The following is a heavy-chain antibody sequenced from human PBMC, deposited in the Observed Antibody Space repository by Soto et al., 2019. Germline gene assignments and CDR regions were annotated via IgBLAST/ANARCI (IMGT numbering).Heavy chain of an antibody. D-gene: IGHD3-10*01. CDR2: ISSSSSTI. V-gene: IGHV3-48*02. Sequence: TGGSLRLSCAASGFTFSSYSMNWVRLAPGKGLEWVSYISSSSSTIYYADSVKGRFTISRDNAKNSLYLQMNSLRDEDTAVYYCARLLLWFGESYGMDVWGQGTTVTVSS. CDR3: ARLLLWFGESYGMDV. CDR1: GFTFSSYS. J-gene: IGHJ6*02.